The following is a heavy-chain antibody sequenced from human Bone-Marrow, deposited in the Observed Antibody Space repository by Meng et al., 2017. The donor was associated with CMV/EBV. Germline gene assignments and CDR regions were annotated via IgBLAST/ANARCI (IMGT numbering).Heavy chain of an antibody. D-gene: IGHD2-15*01. V-gene: IGHV3-30-3*01. CDR3: ARDRSSVVVVAADYYFDY. J-gene: IGHJ4*02. CDR2: ISYDGSNK. CDR1: GFTFSSYA. Sequence: GGSLRLSCAASGFTFSSYAMHWFRQAPGKGLEWVAVISYDGSNKYYADSVKGRFTISRDNSKNTLYLQMNSLRAEDTAVYYCARDRSSVVVVAADYYFDYWSQGTLVTVSS.